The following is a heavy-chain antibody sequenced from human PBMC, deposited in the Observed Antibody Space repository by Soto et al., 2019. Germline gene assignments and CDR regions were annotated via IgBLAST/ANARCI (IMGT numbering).Heavy chain of an antibody. V-gene: IGHV4-59*01. CDR3: ARGSGSVDY. Sequence: SETLSLTCTVSGGSISDYFWNWIRQPPGKGLEWIGYVYYSGSTNYNPSLKSRVTISVDASKNQFSLKLSSVTAADTAVYYCARGSGSVDYWGQGTLVTVSS. CDR2: VYYSGST. D-gene: IGHD5-12*01. J-gene: IGHJ4*02. CDR1: GGSISDYF.